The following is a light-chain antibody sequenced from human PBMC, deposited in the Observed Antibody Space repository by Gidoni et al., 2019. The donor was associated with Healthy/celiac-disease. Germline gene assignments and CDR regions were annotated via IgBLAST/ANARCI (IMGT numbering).Light chain of an antibody. J-gene: IGKJ4*01. CDR3: QQYNNWPPLT. CDR2: GAS. Sequence: IVMPQSPATLSVSPGERATLSCRASQSVSSNLAWYQQKPGQAPRLLIYGASTRATGIPARFSGSGSGTEFTLTISSLQSEDFAVYYCQQYNNWPPLTFXGXTKVXIK. CDR1: QSVSSN. V-gene: IGKV3-15*01.